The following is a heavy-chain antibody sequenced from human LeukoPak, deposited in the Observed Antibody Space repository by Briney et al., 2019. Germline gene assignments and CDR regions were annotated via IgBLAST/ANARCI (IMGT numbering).Heavy chain of an antibody. V-gene: IGHV3-23*01. J-gene: IGHJ4*02. CDR1: GFTFTSYA. Sequence: PWGSLRLSCAASGFTFTSYAMTWVRQAPGKGLEWVSTISGNSHIAYYADSVKGRFTISRDTSKNTLYLQINSLRAEDTAVYYCAKDGADYDSDYFDYWGQGTLVTVSS. D-gene: IGHD3-3*01. CDR3: AKDGADYDSDYFDY. CDR2: ISGNSHIA.